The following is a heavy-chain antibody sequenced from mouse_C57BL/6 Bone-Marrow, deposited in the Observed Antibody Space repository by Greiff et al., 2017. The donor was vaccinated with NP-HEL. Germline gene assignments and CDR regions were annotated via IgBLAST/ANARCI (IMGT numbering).Heavy chain of an antibody. CDR3: ARQRAYYSNPYYAMDY. Sequence: EVHLVESGGDLVKPGGSLKLSCAASGFTFSSYGMSWVRQTPDKRLEWVATISSGGSYTYYPDSVKGRFTISRDNAKNTLYLQMSSLKSEDTAMYYCARQRAYYSNPYYAMDYWGQGTSVTVSS. CDR1: GFTFSSYG. J-gene: IGHJ4*01. V-gene: IGHV5-6*01. CDR2: ISSGGSYT. D-gene: IGHD2-5*01.